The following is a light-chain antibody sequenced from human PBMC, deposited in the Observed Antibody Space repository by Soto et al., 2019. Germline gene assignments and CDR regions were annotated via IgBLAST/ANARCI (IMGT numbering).Light chain of an antibody. CDR1: SSNIGSNT. J-gene: IGLJ2*01. Sequence: QLVLTQPPSASGTPGQRVTISCSGSSSNIGSNTVNWYQQLPGTAPKLLIYGNNQRPSGVPDRFSGSKSGTSASLAISGRQSEDEADYYCAAWDDSLNGPVFGGGTKLTVL. CDR3: AAWDDSLNGPV. V-gene: IGLV1-44*01. CDR2: GNN.